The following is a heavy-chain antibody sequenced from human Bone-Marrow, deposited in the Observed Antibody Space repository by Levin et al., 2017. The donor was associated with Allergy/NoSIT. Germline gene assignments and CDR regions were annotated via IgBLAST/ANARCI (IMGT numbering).Heavy chain of an antibody. CDR2: ISFDGSET. CDR3: AQSPLMTVSGTTGPAWLEY. D-gene: IGHD6-19*01. Sequence: GGSLRLSCAASGFIFSNYGMSWVRQGPGKGLEWVAFISFDGSETYYADSVKGRFTISRDTSKNTLYLQMNSLRGEDTALYYCAQSPLMTVSGTTGPAWLEYWGQGTLVTVSS. J-gene: IGHJ4*02. CDR1: GFIFSNYG. V-gene: IGHV3-30*03.